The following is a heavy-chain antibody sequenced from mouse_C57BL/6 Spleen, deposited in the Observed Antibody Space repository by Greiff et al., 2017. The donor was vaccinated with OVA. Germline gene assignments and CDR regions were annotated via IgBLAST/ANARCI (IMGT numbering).Heavy chain of an antibody. V-gene: IGHV5-16*01. Sequence: EVQVVESEGGLVQPGSSMKLSCTASGFTFSDYYMAWVRQVPEKGLEWVANINYDGSSTYYLDSLKSRFIISRDNAKNILYLQMSSLKSEDTATYYCARGGVYYGSSWNYFDYWGQGTTLTVSS. J-gene: IGHJ2*01. CDR1: GFTFSDYY. D-gene: IGHD1-1*01. CDR3: ARGGVYYGSSWNYFDY. CDR2: INYDGSST.